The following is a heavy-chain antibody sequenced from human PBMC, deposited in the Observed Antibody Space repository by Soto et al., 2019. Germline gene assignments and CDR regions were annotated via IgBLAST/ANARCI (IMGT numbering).Heavy chain of an antibody. Sequence: EVQVVESGGGLVKPGGSLRLSCATSGFSFSTYNMNWVRQAPGKGLEWVSSINGRSNYKYYTDSVKGRFAISRDNPKYSLKLQMDSLRVEDNAVYYCVREDGLVGSNSAFDYWGQGTLVTVSS. CDR1: GFSFSTYN. J-gene: IGHJ4*02. D-gene: IGHD1-26*01. V-gene: IGHV3-21*02. CDR3: VREDGLVGSNSAFDY. CDR2: INGRSNYK.